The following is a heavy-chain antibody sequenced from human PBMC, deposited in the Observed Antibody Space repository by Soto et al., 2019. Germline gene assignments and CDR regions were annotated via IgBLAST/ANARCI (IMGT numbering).Heavy chain of an antibody. CDR1: GGSISSGGYY. CDR3: ARVRKTTMIVVAGYHGEAFDI. D-gene: IGHD3-22*01. V-gene: IGHV4-31*03. CDR2: IYYSGST. J-gene: IGHJ3*02. Sequence: LSLTCTVSGGSISSGGYYWSWIRQHPGKGLEWIGYIYYSGSTYYNPSLKSRVTISVDTSKNQFSLKLSSVTAADTAVYYCARVRKTTMIVVAGYHGEAFDIWGQGTMVTVSS.